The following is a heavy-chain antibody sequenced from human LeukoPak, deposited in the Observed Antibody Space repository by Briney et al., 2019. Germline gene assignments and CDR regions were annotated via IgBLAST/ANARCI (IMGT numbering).Heavy chain of an antibody. CDR1: DGSISSNNW. Sequence: SETLSLTCAVSDGSISSNNWWGWVRQPPGKGLEWIGEIYHSGSPNYNPSLKSRVTISVDKSRNHFSLNLSSVTAADTAVYYCARVNINNWHSCDYWGQGTLVTVSS. J-gene: IGHJ4*02. CDR3: ARVNINNWHSCDY. V-gene: IGHV4-4*02. D-gene: IGHD1-1*01. CDR2: IYHSGSP.